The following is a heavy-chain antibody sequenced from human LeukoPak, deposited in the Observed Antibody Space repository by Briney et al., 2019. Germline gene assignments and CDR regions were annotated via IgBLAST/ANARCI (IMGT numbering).Heavy chain of an antibody. V-gene: IGHV4-38-2*02. CDR2: IYQSGST. CDR1: GYSISSGYY. CDR3: AREPHVDIVATIPSYYYYGMDV. Sequence: SETLSLTCTVSGYSISSGYYWGWIRQPPGKGLEWIGSIYQSGSTNYNPSLKSRVTISVYTSKNQFSLKLSSVTAADTAVYYCAREPHVDIVATIPSYYYYGMDVWGQGTTVTVSS. J-gene: IGHJ6*02. D-gene: IGHD5-12*01.